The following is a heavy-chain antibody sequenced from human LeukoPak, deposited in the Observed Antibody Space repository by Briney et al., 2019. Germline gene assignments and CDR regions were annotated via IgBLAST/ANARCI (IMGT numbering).Heavy chain of an antibody. CDR3: ARLQIVVVPAGFDY. CDR2: IYYSGST. CDR1: GGSISSSSYY. D-gene: IGHD2-2*01. J-gene: IGHJ4*02. V-gene: IGHV4-39*01. Sequence: SETLSLTCTVSGGSISSSSYYWGWIRQPPGKGLEWIGSIYYSGSTYYNPSLKSRVTISVDTSKNQFSLKLSSVTAADTAVYYCARLQIVVVPAGFDYWGQGTLVTVSS.